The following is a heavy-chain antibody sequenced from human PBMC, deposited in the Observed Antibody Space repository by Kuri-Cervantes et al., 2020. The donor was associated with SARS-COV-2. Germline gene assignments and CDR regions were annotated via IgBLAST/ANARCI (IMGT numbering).Heavy chain of an antibody. D-gene: IGHD2-8*02. Sequence: SVKVSCKASGGTFSSYSVNWVRQAPGQGLEWMGRIIPTFDTTTYAQKFQGRVIFTADESSSAAYMEVNSLTSEDTAVYFCARSQGYCTANSCSWNWFDPWGQGTQVTVSS. J-gene: IGHJ5*02. V-gene: IGHV1-69*13. CDR3: ARSQGYCTANSCSWNWFDP. CDR2: IIPTFDTT. CDR1: GGTFSSYS.